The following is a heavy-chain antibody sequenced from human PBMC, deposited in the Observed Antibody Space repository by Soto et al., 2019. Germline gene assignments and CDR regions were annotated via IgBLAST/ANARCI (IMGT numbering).Heavy chain of an antibody. CDR3: ATLDIVVVPAATVPEGYYYMDV. D-gene: IGHD2-2*01. J-gene: IGHJ6*03. CDR1: GFTFSDHY. Sequence: GGSLRLSCAASGFTFSDHYMDWVRQAPGKGLEWVGRTRNKANSYTTEYAASVKGRFTISRDDSKNSLYLQMNSLKTEDTAVYYCATLDIVVVPAATVPEGYYYMDVWGKGTTVTVSS. V-gene: IGHV3-72*01. CDR2: TRNKANSYTT.